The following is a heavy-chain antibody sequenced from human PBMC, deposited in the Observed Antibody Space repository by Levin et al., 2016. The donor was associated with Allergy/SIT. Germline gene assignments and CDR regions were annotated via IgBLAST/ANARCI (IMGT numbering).Heavy chain of an antibody. Sequence: WIRQPPGKGLEWVSSISSSSSYIYYADSVKGRFTISRDNAKNSLYLQMNSLRAEDTAVYYCARDSLPLAYCGGDCSPIEYFQHWGQGTLVTVSS. J-gene: IGHJ1*01. V-gene: IGHV3-21*01. D-gene: IGHD2-21*02. CDR3: ARDSLPLAYCGGDCSPIEYFQH. CDR2: ISSSSSYI.